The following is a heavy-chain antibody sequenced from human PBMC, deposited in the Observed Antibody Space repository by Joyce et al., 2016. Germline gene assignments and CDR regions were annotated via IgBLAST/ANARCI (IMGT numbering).Heavy chain of an antibody. CDR3: ARVLATPYPLYGMDV. V-gene: IGHV1-69*01. Sequence: QVQLVQSGAEVKKPGSSVKVSCKASGGTFIGYAISWVRQAPGQGLKWMGGIIPLLGTTDYAQKFQDRVTITADEPTKTAYMELRSLRSEDTAVYFCARVLATPYPLYGMDVWGQGTTVTVSS. CDR1: GGTFIGYA. D-gene: IGHD2-15*01. J-gene: IGHJ6*02. CDR2: IIPLLGTT.